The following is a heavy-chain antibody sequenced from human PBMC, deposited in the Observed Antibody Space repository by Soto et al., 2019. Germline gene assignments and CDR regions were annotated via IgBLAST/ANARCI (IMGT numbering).Heavy chain of an antibody. Sequence: SGPTLVNPTQTLTLTCTFSGFSLSTSGVGVGWIRQPPGKALEWLALIYWDDDKRYSPSLKSRLTITKDTSKNQVLLTMTNMDPVDTATFYCAHIVFAVTKDYDFDYWGQGTLVTVSS. CDR2: IYWDDDK. D-gene: IGHD4-17*01. V-gene: IGHV2-5*02. CDR3: AHIVFAVTKDYDFDY. J-gene: IGHJ4*02. CDR1: GFSLSTSGVG.